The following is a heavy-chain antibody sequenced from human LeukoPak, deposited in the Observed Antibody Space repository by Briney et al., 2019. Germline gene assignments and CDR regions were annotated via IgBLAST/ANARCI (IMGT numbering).Heavy chain of an antibody. CDR1: GYTLTELS. J-gene: IGHJ4*02. CDR3: ATAPSPAKYSSSWYYYFDY. D-gene: IGHD6-13*01. V-gene: IGHV1-24*01. CDR2: FDPEDGET. Sequence: ASVKVPCKVSGYTLTELSMHWVRQAPGKGLEWMGGFDPEDGETIYAQKFQGRVTMTEDTSTDTAYMELSSLRSEDTAVYYCATAPSPAKYSSSWYYYFDYWGQGTLVTVSS.